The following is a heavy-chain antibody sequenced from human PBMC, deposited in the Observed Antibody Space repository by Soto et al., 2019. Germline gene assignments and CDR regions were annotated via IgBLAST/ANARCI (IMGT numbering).Heavy chain of an antibody. D-gene: IGHD3-10*01. V-gene: IGHV6-1*01. CDR1: GDSVSSNRAA. CDR3: AREVQAYDYGMDV. Sequence: SQTLSLTSALSGDSVSSNRAAWNWSRQSPSRGLEWLGRTYYRSKWYNDYAVSVKSRITINPDTSKNQFSLQLNSVTPEDTAVYYCAREVQAYDYGMDVWGQGTTVTVSS. J-gene: IGHJ6*02. CDR2: TYYRSKWYN.